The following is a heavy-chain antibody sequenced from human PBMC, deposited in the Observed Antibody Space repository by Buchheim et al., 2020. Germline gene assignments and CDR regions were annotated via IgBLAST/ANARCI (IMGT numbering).Heavy chain of an antibody. CDR2: INPSGGSR. CDR3: ARQFTPSGMDV. J-gene: IGHJ6*02. CDR1: GYTFNAYY. Sequence: QVQLVQSGAVVKRPGASVNVSCKASGYTFNAYYMHWVRQAPGQGLEWMGIINPSGGSRSYAQKLQGRVTLTGDTSTSTGDMELTSLKSDDTAVYYCARQFTPSGMDVWGQGTT. V-gene: IGHV1-46*02.